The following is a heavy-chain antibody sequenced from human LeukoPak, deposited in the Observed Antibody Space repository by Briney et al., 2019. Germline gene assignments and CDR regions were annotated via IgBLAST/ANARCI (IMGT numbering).Heavy chain of an antibody. CDR1: GGSISSHY. CDR3: ARMGSGYRDWFDP. Sequence: SETLSLTCSVSGGSISSHYWSWIRQSPGKGLEWIGYIYYSGSTNYNPSLKSRVTISVDTSKSQFSLKLSSVTAADTAVYYCARMGSGYRDWFDPWGQGTLVTVSS. CDR2: IYYSGST. D-gene: IGHD3-3*01. J-gene: IGHJ5*02. V-gene: IGHV4-59*11.